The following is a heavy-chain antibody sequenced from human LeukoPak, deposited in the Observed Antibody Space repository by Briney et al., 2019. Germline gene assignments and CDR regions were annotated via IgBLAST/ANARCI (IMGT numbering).Heavy chain of an antibody. CDR2: ISYDGSNK. CDR3: ASSLWFGEPN. D-gene: IGHD3-10*01. Sequence: RGSLRLSCAASGFTFSSYAMHWLRQAPGKGLEWVAVISYDGSNKYYADSVKGRFTISRDNSKNTLYLQMNSLRAEDTAVYYCASSLWFGEPNWGQGTMVTVSS. V-gene: IGHV3-30*04. CDR1: GFTFSSYA. J-gene: IGHJ3*01.